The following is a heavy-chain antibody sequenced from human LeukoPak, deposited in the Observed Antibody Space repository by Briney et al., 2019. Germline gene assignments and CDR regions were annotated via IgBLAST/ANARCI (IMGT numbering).Heavy chain of an antibody. CDR2: INPSGGST. D-gene: IGHD1-26*01. V-gene: IGHV1-46*01. CDR1: GYTFTSYY. Sequence: ASVKVSCKASGYTFTSYYMHWVRQAPGQGLEWMGIINPSGGSTSYAQKFQGRVTMTRDTSISTAYMELSRLRSDDTAVYYCARANSDGYSGSQKRGSWFDPWGQGTLVTVSS. CDR3: ARANSDGYSGSQKRGSWFDP. J-gene: IGHJ5*02.